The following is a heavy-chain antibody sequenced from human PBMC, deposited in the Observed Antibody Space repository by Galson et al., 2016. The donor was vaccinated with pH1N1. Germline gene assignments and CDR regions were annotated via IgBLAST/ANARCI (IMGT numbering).Heavy chain of an antibody. Sequence: SLRLSCAASGFTFSSYSMSWVRQTPGKGLEWVANIKQDGSVKYYVDSVRGRFTISRDNAKNSLYLQMNSLRAEDTAVYYCSRKGLPDYWGLGTLVTVSS. J-gene: IGHJ4*02. D-gene: IGHD5-12*01. CDR1: GFTFSSYS. CDR3: SRKGLPDY. CDR2: IKQDGSVK. V-gene: IGHV3-7*01.